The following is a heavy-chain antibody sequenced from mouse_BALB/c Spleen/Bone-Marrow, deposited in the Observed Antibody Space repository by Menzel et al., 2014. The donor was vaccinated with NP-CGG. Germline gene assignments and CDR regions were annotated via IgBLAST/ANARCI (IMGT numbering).Heavy chain of an antibody. J-gene: IGHJ1*01. V-gene: IGHV5-9*02. CDR2: ISSGGSYT. Sequence: VQLKESGGGLVKPGGSLKLSCAASGFAFSTYDMSWVCRTPEKRLEWVATISSGGSYTYYPDSVKGRFTVSRDNVRNTLYLQMSSLRSEDTALYYCARLDSYPHWYFDVWGAGTTVTVSS. CDR3: ARLDSYPHWYFDV. D-gene: IGHD2-12*01. CDR1: GFAFSTYD.